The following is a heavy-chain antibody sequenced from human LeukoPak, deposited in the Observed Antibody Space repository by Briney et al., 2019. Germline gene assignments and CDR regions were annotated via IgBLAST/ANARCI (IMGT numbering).Heavy chain of an antibody. CDR3: AKDLSRAVAADWFDP. CDR2: ISDSGGST. J-gene: IGHJ5*02. CDR1: GGSHSGFY. D-gene: IGHD6-19*01. V-gene: IGHV3-23*01. Sequence: ETLSLTCTVSGGSHSGFYWSWVRQAPGKGLEWVSSISDSGGSTYYADSVKGRFTISRDNSKNTLYLQMTNLRAADTAVYYCAKDLSRAVAADWFDPWDQGSLVTVSS.